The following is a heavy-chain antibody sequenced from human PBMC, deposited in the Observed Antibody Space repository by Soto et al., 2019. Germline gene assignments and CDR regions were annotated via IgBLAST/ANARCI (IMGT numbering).Heavy chain of an antibody. CDR1: GGTFSSYA. D-gene: IGHD6-19*01. CDR2: IIPIFGTA. J-gene: IGHJ4*02. CDR3: ARGVGSGWYSSTHYYFDY. V-gene: IGHV1-69*06. Sequence: SVKVSCKASGGTFSSYAISWVRQAPGQGLEWMGGIIPIFGTANYAQKFQGRVTITADKSTSTAYMELSSLRSEDTAVYYCARGVGSGWYSSTHYYFDYWGQGTLVTVSS.